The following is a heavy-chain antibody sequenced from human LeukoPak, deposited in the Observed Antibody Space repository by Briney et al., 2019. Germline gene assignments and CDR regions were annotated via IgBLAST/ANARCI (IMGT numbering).Heavy chain of an antibody. CDR3: TKELHVAVAVADYYYFYMDV. D-gene: IGHD6-19*01. J-gene: IGHJ6*03. CDR1: GFAFSSFA. V-gene: IGHV3-23*01. Sequence: GGSLRLSCAASGFAFSSFAMGWVRQSPGKGLEWLSTINGGGNTTFCSDSVKGRFTISRDNSKHTLYLHMDSLRPDDTATYYCTKELHVAVAVADYYYFYMDVWGRGTAVTVSS. CDR2: INGGGNTT.